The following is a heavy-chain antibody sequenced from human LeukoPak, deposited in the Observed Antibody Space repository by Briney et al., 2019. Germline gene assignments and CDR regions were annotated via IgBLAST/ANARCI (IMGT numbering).Heavy chain of an antibody. CDR3: ASRGYSSSFNYYYYYYYMDV. CDR1: GFTFSSYS. J-gene: IGHJ6*03. D-gene: IGHD6-6*01. Sequence: PGGSLRLSCAASGFTFSSYSMNWVRQAPGKGLEWVSYTSSSSSTIYYADSVKGRFTISRDNAKNSLYLQMDSLRAEDTAVNYCASRGYSSSFNYYYYYYYMDVWGKGTTVTVSS. V-gene: IGHV3-48*01. CDR2: TSSSSSTI.